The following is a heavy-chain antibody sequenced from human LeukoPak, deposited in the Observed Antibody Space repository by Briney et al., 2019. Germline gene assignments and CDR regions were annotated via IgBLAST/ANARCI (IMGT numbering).Heavy chain of an antibody. D-gene: IGHD1-1*01. Sequence: PGESLRLSCAASGFTFSGSGMHWVRQAPGKGLEWVAFIRYHGSDKFYADSVKGRFPISRDNSKNTLYLQMNSLRPEDTSVYYCARSPTNWYFDYWGQGTLVTVSS. CDR3: ARSPTNWYFDY. CDR1: GFTFSGSG. CDR2: IRYHGSDK. J-gene: IGHJ4*02. V-gene: IGHV3-30*02.